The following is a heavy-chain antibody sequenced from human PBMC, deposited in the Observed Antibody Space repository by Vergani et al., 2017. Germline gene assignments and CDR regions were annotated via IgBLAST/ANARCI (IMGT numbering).Heavy chain of an antibody. V-gene: IGHV1-58*02. J-gene: IGHJ4*02. Sequence: QMQLVQSGPEVKKPGTSVKVSCKASGFTFTSSAMQWVRQARGQRLEWIGWIVVGSGNTNYAQKFQERVTITRDMSTSTAYMELSSLRSEDTAVYYCATLRAPGYSSGWTHFDYWGQGTLVTVSS. CDR2: IVVGSGNT. D-gene: IGHD6-19*01. CDR1: GFTFTSSA. CDR3: ATLRAPGYSSGWTHFDY.